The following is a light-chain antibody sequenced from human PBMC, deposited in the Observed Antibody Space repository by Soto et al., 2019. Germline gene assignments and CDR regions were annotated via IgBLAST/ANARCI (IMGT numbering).Light chain of an antibody. CDR1: SSDVGAYNY. CDR3: SSYTSSRTSVV. J-gene: IGLJ2*01. Sequence: QSALTQPASVSGSPGQSITISCTGTSSDVGAYNYVSWYQQHPGKAPKLMIYDVSNRPSGVSNRFSGSKSGNTASLTISGVQAEDEADYYCSSYTSSRTSVVFGGGTKLTVL. V-gene: IGLV2-14*03. CDR2: DVS.